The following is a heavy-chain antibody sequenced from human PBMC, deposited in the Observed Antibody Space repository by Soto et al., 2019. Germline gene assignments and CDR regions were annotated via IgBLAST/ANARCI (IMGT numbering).Heavy chain of an antibody. CDR2: INPKFGDT. D-gene: IGHD3-10*02. J-gene: IGHJ6*02. V-gene: IGHV1-2*02. CDR3: ARNMDYYYGRGSGNGHGV. Sequence: QVQLVQSGAEVKEPGDSVRVSCEGSGYTFTAYHIHWVRQAPGHGLEWMGWINPKFGDTTYAQDFQGRVSMTRDMSISTGYMELSRLTSDDPAIYYCARNMDYYYGRGSGNGHGVWGQGTTVTVFS. CDR1: GYTFTAYH.